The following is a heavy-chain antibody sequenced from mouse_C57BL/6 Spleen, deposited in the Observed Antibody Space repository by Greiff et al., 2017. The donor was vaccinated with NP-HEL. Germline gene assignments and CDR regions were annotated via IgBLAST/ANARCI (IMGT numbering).Heavy chain of an antibody. Sequence: EVKVVESGGGLVQPGGSLKLSCAASGFTFSDYYMYWVRQTPEKRLEWVAYISNGGGSTYYPDTVKGRFTISRDNAKNTLYLQMSRLKSEDTAMYYCARPGVYSNYGGFAYWGQGTLVTVSA. D-gene: IGHD2-5*01. J-gene: IGHJ3*01. CDR3: ARPGVYSNYGGFAY. V-gene: IGHV5-12*01. CDR1: GFTFSDYY. CDR2: ISNGGGST.